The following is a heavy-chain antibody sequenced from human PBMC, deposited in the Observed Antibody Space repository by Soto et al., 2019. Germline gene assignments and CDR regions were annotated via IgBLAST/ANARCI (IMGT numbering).Heavy chain of an antibody. CDR3: ARQVNYRGHRNY. CDR2: IYYSGST. V-gene: IGHV4-39*01. Sequence: QLQLQESGPGLVKPSETLSLTCTVSGGSISSSSYYWGWIRQPPGKGLEWIGSIYYSGSTYYNPSLKSRVTISVDTSKNQFSLKLSSVTAADTAVYYCARQVNYRGHRNYWGQGTLVTVSS. CDR1: GGSISSSSYY. D-gene: IGHD1-7*01. J-gene: IGHJ4*02.